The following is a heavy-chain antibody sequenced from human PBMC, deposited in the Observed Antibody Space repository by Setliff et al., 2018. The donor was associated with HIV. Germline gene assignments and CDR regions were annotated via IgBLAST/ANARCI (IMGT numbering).Heavy chain of an antibody. Sequence: SETLSLTCAVYGGSFSNYYWSWIRQPPGKGLEWLGEVNHSGNTNYNPSLKSRVTMSLDTSKNQFSLKVTSVTAADTAVYYCAKKGNGDYHFDYWGQGTLVTVSS. CDR2: VNHSGNT. J-gene: IGHJ4*02. CDR1: GGSFSNYY. V-gene: IGHV4-34*01. D-gene: IGHD4-17*01. CDR3: AKKGNGDYHFDY.